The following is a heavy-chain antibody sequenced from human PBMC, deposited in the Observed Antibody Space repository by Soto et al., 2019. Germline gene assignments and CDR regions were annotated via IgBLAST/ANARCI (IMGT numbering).Heavy chain of an antibody. CDR1: GGSISSYY. Sequence: PSETLALTCTVSGGSISSYYWSWVRQPPGKGLEWIGYIYYSGSTNYNPSLKSRVTISVDTSKNQFSLKLSSVTAADTAVYYCATDLRFSDADYYYYYIEVWGQGPTVSVS. D-gene: IGHD3-3*01. CDR3: ATDLRFSDADYYYYYIEV. V-gene: IGHV4-59*01. CDR2: IYYSGST. J-gene: IGHJ6*03.